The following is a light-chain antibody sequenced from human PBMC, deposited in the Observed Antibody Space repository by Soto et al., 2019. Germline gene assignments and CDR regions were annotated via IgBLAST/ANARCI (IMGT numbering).Light chain of an antibody. CDR2: DKN. CDR1: TGDVTSGHC. Sequence: QAVVTQEPSLTVSPGGRVTLTCGSSTGDVTSGHCPYWFQQKPGTAPRTLIFDKNNKLSWTHARFAGSLIGGTAALTRPGAKAEDEAYYYCLVSYIGGLIFGGGTKLTVL. V-gene: IGLV7-46*01. CDR3: LVSYIGGLI. J-gene: IGLJ2*01.